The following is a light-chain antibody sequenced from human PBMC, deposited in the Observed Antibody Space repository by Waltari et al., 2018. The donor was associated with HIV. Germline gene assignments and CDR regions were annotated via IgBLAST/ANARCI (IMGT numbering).Light chain of an antibody. CDR3: QQYYSTPVT. CDR1: QSVLYSSNNKNF. Sequence: DIVMTQFPDSLAVSLGERATIRCKSSQSVLYSSNNKNFLAWYQQKPGQPPKLLFYWAFTRQSGVPDRFSGSGSGTDFTLTISSLQAEDVAVYYCQQYYSTPVTFGQGTKVEIK. V-gene: IGKV4-1*01. J-gene: IGKJ1*01. CDR2: WAF.